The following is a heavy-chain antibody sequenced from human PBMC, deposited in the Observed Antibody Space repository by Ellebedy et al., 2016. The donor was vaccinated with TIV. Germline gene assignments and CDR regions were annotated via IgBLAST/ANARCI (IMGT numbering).Heavy chain of an antibody. V-gene: IGHV2-5*01. CDR2: IYWNGDT. Sequence: SGPTLVKPTQTLTLTCTLSGFSLNTAGVGVGWIRQPPGKALECLALIYWNGDTAYSPSLGNRLTVSKDTSNDQVVLTMTSVAPVDTATYFCAYRNYFDSNGGFDYWGQGTLVTVPS. J-gene: IGHJ4*02. D-gene: IGHD3-22*01. CDR1: GFSLNTAGVG. CDR3: AYRNYFDSNGGFDY.